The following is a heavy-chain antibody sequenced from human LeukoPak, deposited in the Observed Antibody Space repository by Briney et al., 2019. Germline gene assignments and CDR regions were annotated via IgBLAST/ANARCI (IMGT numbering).Heavy chain of an antibody. V-gene: IGHV4-39*01. CDR3: ATNIAARVDY. CDR1: GGSISSSSYY. Sequence: PSETLSLTCTVSGGSISSSSYYWGWIRQPPGKGLEWIGSIYYSGSTYYNPSLKSRVTISVDTSKNQFSLKLSSVTAADTAVYYCATNIAARVDYWGQGTLVTVSS. D-gene: IGHD6-6*01. J-gene: IGHJ4*02. CDR2: IYYSGST.